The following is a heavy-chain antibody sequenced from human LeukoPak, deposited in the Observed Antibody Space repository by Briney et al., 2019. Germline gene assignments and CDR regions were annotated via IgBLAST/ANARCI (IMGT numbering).Heavy chain of an antibody. CDR2: ISYDGSNK. D-gene: IGHD2-15*01. CDR3: AKRPGVVRFDP. Sequence: GGSLRLSCAASGFTFSSYGMHWVRQAPGKGLEWVAVISYDGSNKYYADSVKGRFTISRDNSKNTLYLQMNSLRAEDTAVYYCAKRPGVVRFDPWGQGTLVTVSS. J-gene: IGHJ5*02. CDR1: GFTFSSYG. V-gene: IGHV3-30*18.